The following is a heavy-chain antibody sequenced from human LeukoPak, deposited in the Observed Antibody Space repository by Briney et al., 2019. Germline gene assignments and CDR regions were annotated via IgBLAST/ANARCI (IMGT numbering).Heavy chain of an antibody. CDR2: ISSSSSYI. CDR3: ARDTRPYYYGSGSYYNPDY. CDR1: GFTFSADA. V-gene: IGHV3-21*01. J-gene: IGHJ4*02. D-gene: IGHD3-10*01. Sequence: PGGSLRLSCAASGFTFSADAMNWVRQAPGKGLEWVSSISSSSSYIYYADSVKGRFTISRDNAKNSLYLQMNSLRAEDTAVYYCARDTRPYYYGSGSYYNPDYWGQGTLVTVSS.